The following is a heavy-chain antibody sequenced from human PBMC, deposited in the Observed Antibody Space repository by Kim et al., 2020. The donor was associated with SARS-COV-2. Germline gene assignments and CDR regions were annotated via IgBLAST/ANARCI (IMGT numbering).Heavy chain of an antibody. CDR2: IYYSGST. D-gene: IGHD6-13*01. J-gene: IGHJ5*02. CDR1: GGSISSSSYY. Sequence: SETLSLTCTVSGGSISSSSYYWGWIRQPPGKGLEWIGSIYYSGSTYYNPSLKSRVTISVDTSKNQFSLKLSSVTAADTAVYYCARNEAAAGIFNRDNWFDPWGQGTLVTVSS. CDR3: ARNEAAAGIFNRDNWFDP. V-gene: IGHV4-39*01.